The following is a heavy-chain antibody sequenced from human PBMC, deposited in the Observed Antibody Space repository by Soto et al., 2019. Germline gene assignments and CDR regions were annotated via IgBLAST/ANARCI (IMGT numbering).Heavy chain of an antibody. CDR3: ARRVGPGYYFDY. V-gene: IGHV3-53*04. J-gene: IGHJ4*02. D-gene: IGHD1-26*01. CDR1: GFTVSSNY. Sequence: GGSLRLSCAASGFTVSSNYMSWVRQAPGKGLEWVSVIYSVGSTYYADSVKGRFTISRHNSKNTLYLQMNSLRAEDTALYYCARRVGPGYYFDYWGQGTLVTVSS. CDR2: IYSVGST.